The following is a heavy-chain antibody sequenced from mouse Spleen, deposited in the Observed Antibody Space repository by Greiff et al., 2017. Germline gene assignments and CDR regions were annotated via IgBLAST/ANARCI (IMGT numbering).Heavy chain of an antibody. CDR1: GYAFSSSW. V-gene: IGHV1-82*01. Sequence: VQLQQSGPELVKPGASVKISCKASGYAFSSSWMNWVKQRPGKGLEWIGRIYPGDGDTNYNGKFKGKATLTADKSSSTAYMQLSSLTSEDSAVYFCARRGGVYFDYWGQGTTLTVSS. CDR2: IYPGDGDT. CDR3: ARRGGVYFDY. J-gene: IGHJ2*01.